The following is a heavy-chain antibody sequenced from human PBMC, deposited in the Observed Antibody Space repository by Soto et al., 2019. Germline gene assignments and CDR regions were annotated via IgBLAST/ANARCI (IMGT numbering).Heavy chain of an antibody. J-gene: IGHJ4*02. Sequence: EVQLLESGGGLVQPGGSLRLSCAASGFTFSSYAMSWVRQAPGKGLEWVSAISGSGGSTYYADSVKGRFTISRDNSKNTLYLQMNSLRAEDTAVYYCASQRTTYYYGSGSQTYYFDYWGQGTLVTVSS. V-gene: IGHV3-23*01. CDR3: ASQRTTYYYGSGSQTYYFDY. D-gene: IGHD3-10*01. CDR1: GFTFSSYA. CDR2: ISGSGGST.